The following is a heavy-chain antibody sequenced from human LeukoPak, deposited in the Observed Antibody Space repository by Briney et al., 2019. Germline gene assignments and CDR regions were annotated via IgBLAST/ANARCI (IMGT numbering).Heavy chain of an antibody. CDR3: ARLLVPAAIGLLDY. CDR2: INWNGCST. Sequence: GGSLRLSCAASGFTFDDYGMSWVRQAPGKGLEWVSGINWNGCSTGYADSVKGRFTISRDNAKNSLYLQMNSLRAEDTALYYCARLLVPAAIGLLDYWGQGTLVTVSS. CDR1: GFTFDDYG. D-gene: IGHD2-2*02. V-gene: IGHV3-20*04. J-gene: IGHJ4*02.